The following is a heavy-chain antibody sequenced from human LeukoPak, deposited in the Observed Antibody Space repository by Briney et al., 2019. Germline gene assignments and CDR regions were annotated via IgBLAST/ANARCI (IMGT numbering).Heavy chain of an antibody. CDR1: GGSFSGYY. V-gene: IGHV4-34*01. D-gene: IGHD3-3*01. J-gene: IGHJ5*02. CDR3: ARGRFLEWLLYNWFDP. CDR2: INHSGST. Sequence: PSETLSLTCAVYGGSFSGYYWSWIRQPPGKGLEWMVEINHSGSTNYNPSLKSRVTISVDTSKNQFSLKLSSVTAADTAVYYCARGRFLEWLLYNWFDPWGQGTLVTVSS.